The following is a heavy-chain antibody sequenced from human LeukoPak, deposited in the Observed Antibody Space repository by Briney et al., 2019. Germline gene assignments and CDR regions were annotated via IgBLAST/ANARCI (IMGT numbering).Heavy chain of an antibody. CDR2: IRYDGSKK. CDR1: GFTFSSYG. CDR3: AKGGYSYDSSGHTPLDY. V-gene: IGHV3-30*02. Sequence: AGGSLRLSCGASGFTFSSYGMHWVRQAPGKGLEWVAFIRYDGSKKSHADSVKGRFTISRDNSKNTLHLQMNSLRAEDTAVYYCAKGGYSYDSSGHTPLDYWGQGTLVTVSS. J-gene: IGHJ4*02. D-gene: IGHD3-22*01.